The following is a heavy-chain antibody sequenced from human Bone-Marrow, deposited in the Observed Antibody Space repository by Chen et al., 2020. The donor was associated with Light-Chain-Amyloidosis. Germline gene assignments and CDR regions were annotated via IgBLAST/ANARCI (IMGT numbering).Heavy chain of an antibody. D-gene: IGHD5-12*01. CDR3: ARGYSGYGNFDY. Sequence: VQLVESGGGAVQPGGSLRLSCTASGLTFSSHWMHWVRQAPGKGLVWVSRINGDGSNIYYADSVKGRFTISRDNAKNTLYLKMNSLRAEDTAVYFCARGYSGYGNFDYWGQGTLVTVSS. V-gene: IGHV3-74*02. J-gene: IGHJ4*02. CDR1: GLTFSSHW. CDR2: INGDGSNI.